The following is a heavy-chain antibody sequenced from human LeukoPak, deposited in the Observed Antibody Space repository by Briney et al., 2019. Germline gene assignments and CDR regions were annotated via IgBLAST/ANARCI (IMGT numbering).Heavy chain of an antibody. J-gene: IGHJ6*02. D-gene: IGHD2-15*01. CDR1: GYSFTSYW. CDR2: IYPGDSDT. Sequence: GESLKISCKGSGYSFTSYWIGWVRQMPGKGLEWMGIIYPGDSDTRYSPSFQGQVTISADKSISTAYLQWSSLKASDTAVYYCARSIARSSYYYYGMDVWGQGTTVTVSS. V-gene: IGHV5-51*01. CDR3: ARSIARSSYYYYGMDV.